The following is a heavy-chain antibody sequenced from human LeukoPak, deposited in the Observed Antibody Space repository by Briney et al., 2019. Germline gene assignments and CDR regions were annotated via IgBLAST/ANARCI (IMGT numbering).Heavy chain of an antibody. Sequence: GRSLRLSCAASGFTFDDYAMHWVRQAPGKGLEWVSGISWNSGSIGYADSVKGRFTISRDNAKNSLYLQMNSLRAEDMALYYCAKDLDGGGAIYDSSGFDYWGQGTPVTVSS. V-gene: IGHV3-9*03. D-gene: IGHD3-22*01. CDR2: ISWNSGSI. J-gene: IGHJ4*02. CDR3: AKDLDGGGAIYDSSGFDY. CDR1: GFTFDDYA.